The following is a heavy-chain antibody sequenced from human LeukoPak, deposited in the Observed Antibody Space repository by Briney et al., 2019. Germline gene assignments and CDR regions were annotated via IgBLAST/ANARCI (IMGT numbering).Heavy chain of an antibody. J-gene: IGHJ4*02. V-gene: IGHV4-39*01. Sequence: SETLSLXCTVSGGSISSSSYYWGWIRQPPGKGLEWIGSIYYSGITYYNPSLKSRVTISVDTSKNQFSLKLSSVTAADTAVYYCARWAGRSGSFDYWGQGTLVTVSS. D-gene: IGHD3-10*01. CDR1: GGSISSSSYY. CDR3: ARWAGRSGSFDY. CDR2: IYYSGIT.